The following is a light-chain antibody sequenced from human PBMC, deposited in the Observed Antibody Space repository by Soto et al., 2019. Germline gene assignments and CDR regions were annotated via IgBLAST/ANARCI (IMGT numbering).Light chain of an antibody. Sequence: EIVITQSPATLSVSPGERATLSCRASQSVSSNLAWYQQKPGQAPRLLIYGASTRATGIPARFSGSGSGTEFTLTISSLQSEDFAVYYCQQYNNGPPETFGQGTKVDNK. CDR1: QSVSSN. V-gene: IGKV3-15*01. CDR3: QQYNNGPPET. J-gene: IGKJ1*01. CDR2: GAS.